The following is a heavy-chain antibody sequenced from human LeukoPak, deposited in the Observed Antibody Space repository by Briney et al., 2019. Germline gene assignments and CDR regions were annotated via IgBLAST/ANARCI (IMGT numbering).Heavy chain of an antibody. J-gene: IGHJ4*02. Sequence: PSETLSLTCAVSGGSLSSSNWWSWVRQPPGKGLEWIGEIYHSGSTNYNPSLKSRVTISVDKSKNQFSLKLSSVTAADTAVYYCVSRDLIRGIWYFDYWGQGTLVTVSS. CDR3: VSRDLIRGIWYFDY. V-gene: IGHV4-4*02. CDR2: IYHSGST. CDR1: GGSLSSSNW. D-gene: IGHD3-10*01.